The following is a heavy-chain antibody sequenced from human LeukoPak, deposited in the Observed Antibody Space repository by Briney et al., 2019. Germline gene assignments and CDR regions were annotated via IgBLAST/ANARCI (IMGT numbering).Heavy chain of an antibody. V-gene: IGHV4-39*01. J-gene: IGHJ4*02. Sequence: PSETLSLTCTVSCVSISSSSYYWGWIRQPPGKGLEWIGSIYYSGSTYYNPSLKSRVTISVDTSKNQFSLKLSSVTAADTAVYYCASASGVLIDYWGQGTLVTVSS. CDR3: ASASGVLIDY. CDR1: CVSISSSSYY. D-gene: IGHD2/OR15-2a*01. CDR2: IYYSGST.